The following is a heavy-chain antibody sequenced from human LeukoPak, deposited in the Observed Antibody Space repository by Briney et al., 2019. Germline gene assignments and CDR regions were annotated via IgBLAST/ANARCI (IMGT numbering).Heavy chain of an antibody. V-gene: IGHV1-46*01. D-gene: IGHD2-2*01. J-gene: IGHJ6*03. Sequence: ASVKVSCKASGYTFTSYYMHWVRQAPGQGLEWMGIINPSGGSTSYAQKFQGRVTMTRDMSTSTVYMELSSLRSEDKAVYYCAREGYCSSTSCSFMDVWGKGTTVTVSS. CDR1: GYTFTSYY. CDR2: INPSGGST. CDR3: AREGYCSSTSCSFMDV.